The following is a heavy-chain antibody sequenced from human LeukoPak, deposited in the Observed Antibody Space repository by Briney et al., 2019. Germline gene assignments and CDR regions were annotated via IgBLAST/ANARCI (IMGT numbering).Heavy chain of an antibody. V-gene: IGHV3-30*02. J-gene: IGHJ4*02. Sequence: PGGSLRLSCAASGFTFSSYGMHWVRQAPGKGLEWVAFIRYDGSKKYYADSVKGRFTISRDNSKNTLYLQMNSLRAEDTAVYYCAKAGGQGYYFDYWGQGTLVTVSS. CDR1: GFTFSSYG. CDR3: AKAGGQGYYFDY. D-gene: IGHD3-16*01. CDR2: IRYDGSKK.